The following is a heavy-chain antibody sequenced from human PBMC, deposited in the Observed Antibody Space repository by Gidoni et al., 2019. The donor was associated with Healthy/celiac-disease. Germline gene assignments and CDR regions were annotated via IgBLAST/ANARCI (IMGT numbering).Heavy chain of an antibody. CDR1: SSYG. CDR3: AKELAWFGELYYFYY. CDR2: ISYDGSNK. D-gene: IGHD3-10*01. J-gene: IGHJ4*02. V-gene: IGHV3-30*18. Sequence: SSYGRHWVRQAPGKGLEWVAVISYDGSNKYYADSVKGRFTISRDNSKNTLYLQMNSLRAEDKAVYYCAKELAWFGELYYFYYWGQGTLVTVSS.